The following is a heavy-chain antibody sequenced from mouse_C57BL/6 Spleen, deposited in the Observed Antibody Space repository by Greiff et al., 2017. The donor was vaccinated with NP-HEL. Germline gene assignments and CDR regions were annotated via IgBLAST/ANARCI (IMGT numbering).Heavy chain of an antibody. D-gene: IGHD6-1*01. J-gene: IGHJ4*01. V-gene: IGHV2-9-1*01. CDR2: IWTGGGT. Sequence: VQVVESGPGLVAPSQSLSITCTVSGFSLTSYAISWVRQPPGKGLEWLGVIWTGGGTNYNSALKSRLSISKDNSKSQVFLKMNSLQTDDTARYYCARNPYALYYYAMDYWGQGTSVTVSS. CDR3: ARNPYALYYYAMDY. CDR1: GFSLTSYA.